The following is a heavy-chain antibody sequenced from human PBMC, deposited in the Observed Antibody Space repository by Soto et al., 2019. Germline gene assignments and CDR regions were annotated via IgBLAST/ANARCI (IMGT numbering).Heavy chain of an antibody. J-gene: IGHJ4*02. CDR3: AKDRKQWLTKGYYFDY. CDR2: ISYDGSNK. V-gene: IGHV3-30*18. Sequence: GGSLRLSCAASGFTFSSYGMHWVRQAPGKGLEWVAVISYDGSNKYYADSVKGRLTISRDNSKNTLYLQMNSLRAEDTAVYYCAKDRKQWLTKGYYFDYWGQGTLVTVSS. CDR1: GFTFSSYG. D-gene: IGHD6-19*01.